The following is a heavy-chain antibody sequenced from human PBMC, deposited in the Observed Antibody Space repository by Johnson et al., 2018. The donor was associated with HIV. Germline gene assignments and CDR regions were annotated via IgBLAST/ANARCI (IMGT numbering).Heavy chain of an antibody. D-gene: IGHD1-14*01. CDR2: MSSSGSTI. Sequence: QVQLVESGGALVKPGGSLRLSCAASGFTFSDYSMSWIRQAPGKGLEWVSYMSSSGSTIYHAESVKGRFTISRDNSKNTLYLQMNSLRHEDTAVYYCARDQGELRRTHAFDIWGQGTMVTVSS. V-gene: IGHV3-11*04. CDR3: ARDQGELRRTHAFDI. CDR1: GFTFSDYS. J-gene: IGHJ3*02.